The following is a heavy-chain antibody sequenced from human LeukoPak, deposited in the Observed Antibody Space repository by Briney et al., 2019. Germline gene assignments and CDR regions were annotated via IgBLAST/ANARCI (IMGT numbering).Heavy chain of an antibody. V-gene: IGHV4-34*01. D-gene: IGHD3-22*01. CDR3: ARGGDSSTYYLTDAFDI. CDR2: INHSGST. J-gene: IGHJ3*02. Sequence: SETLSLTFAVYGGSFSGYYCSWIRQPPGKGLEWIGEINHSGSTNYNPSLKSRVTISVDTSKNQFSLKLSSVTAADTAVYYCARGGDSSTYYLTDAFDIWGQGTMVTVSS. CDR1: GGSFSGYY.